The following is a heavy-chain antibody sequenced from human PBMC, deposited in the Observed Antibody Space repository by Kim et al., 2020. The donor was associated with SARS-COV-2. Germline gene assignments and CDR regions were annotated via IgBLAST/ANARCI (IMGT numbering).Heavy chain of an antibody. CDR3: ARILRRTIDF. V-gene: IGHV4-59*01. CDR2: IYYSGLT. J-gene: IGHJ4*02. D-gene: IGHD1-7*01. CDR1: GGPLTNDY. Sequence: SETLSLTCTVSGGPLTNDYWSWIRQPPGKGLEYIGDIYYSGLTHYNPSLKSRVTMSVDTSRNQFSLKLSSVTAADTDLYYFARILRRTIDFWGQGARVT.